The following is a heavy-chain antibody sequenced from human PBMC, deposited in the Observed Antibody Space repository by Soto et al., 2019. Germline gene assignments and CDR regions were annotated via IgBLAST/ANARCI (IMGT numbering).Heavy chain of an antibody. J-gene: IGHJ4*02. V-gene: IGHV3-33*01. CDR3: ARGGWGSGWYGYYFDY. CDR1: GFTFSSYG. Sequence: SLRLSCAASGFTFSSYGMHWVRQAPGKGLEWVAVIWYDGSNKYYADSVKGRFTISRDNSKNTLYLQMNSLRAEDTAVYYCARGGWGSGWYGYYFDYWGQGTLVTVSS. D-gene: IGHD6-19*01. CDR2: IWYDGSNK.